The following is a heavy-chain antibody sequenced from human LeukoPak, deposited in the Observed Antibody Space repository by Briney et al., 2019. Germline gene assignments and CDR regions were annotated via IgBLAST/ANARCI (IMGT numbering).Heavy chain of an antibody. V-gene: IGHV3-15*01. CDR1: GFTFNNAW. J-gene: IGHJ6*03. Sequence: GGSLRLSCAASGFTFNNAWMNWGRQAPGKGLEWVGRIKSKTHGGTTDYAAPVKGRFTISRDDSKNTLYLQMNSLKNEDTAVYYCTTDRVPAGDYYYYYMDVWGKGTTVTISS. CDR2: IKSKTHGGTT. CDR3: TTDRVPAGDYYYYYMDV. D-gene: IGHD2-2*01.